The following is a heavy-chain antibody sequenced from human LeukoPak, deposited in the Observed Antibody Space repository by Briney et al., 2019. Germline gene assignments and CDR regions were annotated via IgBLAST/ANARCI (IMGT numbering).Heavy chain of an antibody. Sequence: GRSLRLSCAASGFTFSSYGMHWVRQAPGKGLEWVAFIRYDGSNKQYADSVKGRFTISRDNSKHTLYLQMNSLRAEDTALYYCAKEYSGSMYYFDYWGQGTLVTVSS. V-gene: IGHV3-30*02. CDR3: AKEYSGSMYYFDY. CDR2: IRYDGSNK. CDR1: GFTFSSYG. D-gene: IGHD1-26*01. J-gene: IGHJ4*02.